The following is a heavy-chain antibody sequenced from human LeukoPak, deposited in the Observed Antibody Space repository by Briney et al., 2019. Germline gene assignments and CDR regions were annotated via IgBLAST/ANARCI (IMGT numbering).Heavy chain of an antibody. J-gene: IGHJ6*03. CDR3: ARGPRGYSSSWSYYYYMDV. V-gene: IGHV4-34*01. CDR1: GGSFSGYY. Sequence: SETLSLTCAVYGGSFSGYYWSWIRQPPGKGLEWIGEINHSGSTNYNPSLKSRVTISVDTSKSQSSLKLSSVTAADTAVYYCARGPRGYSSSWSYYYYMDVWGKGTTVTVSS. CDR2: INHSGST. D-gene: IGHD6-13*01.